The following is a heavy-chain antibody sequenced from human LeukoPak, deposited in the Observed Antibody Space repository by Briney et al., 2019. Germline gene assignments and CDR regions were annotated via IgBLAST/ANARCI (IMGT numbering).Heavy chain of an antibody. CDR3: AREQGYYSVPGY. D-gene: IGHD3-22*01. CDR1: GFTFSRYW. CDR2: INSDGYST. V-gene: IGHV3-74*01. Sequence: PGGSLRLSCAASGFTFSRYWMHWVRQAPGKGLVWVSRINSDGYSTTYADSVKGRFTISRDNAKNTLYLQMNSLRAEDTAVYYCAREQGYYSVPGYWGQGTLVTVSS. J-gene: IGHJ4*02.